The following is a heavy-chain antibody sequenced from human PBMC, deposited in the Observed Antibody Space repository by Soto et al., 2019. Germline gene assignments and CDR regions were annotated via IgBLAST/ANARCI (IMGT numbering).Heavy chain of an antibody. V-gene: IGHV3-21*06. CDR3: ARDPSEGRVGNWFES. Sequence: GGSLRLSCAASGFTFSRYGMNWLRQAPGKGLEWVASISSSTSYVYYADSVKGRFSTSRDNAKNILYLEMYGLRTEDTAVYYCARDPSEGRVGNWFESWGQGALVTVSS. CDR1: GFTFSRYG. D-gene: IGHD2-2*01. CDR2: ISSSTSYV. J-gene: IGHJ5*01.